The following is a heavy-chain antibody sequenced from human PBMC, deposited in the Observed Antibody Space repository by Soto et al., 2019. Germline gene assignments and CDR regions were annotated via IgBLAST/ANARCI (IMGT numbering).Heavy chain of an antibody. CDR1: GDSITSSTW. J-gene: IGHJ5*02. D-gene: IGHD2-2*02. CDR3: GRDRRRSNTGIDP. Sequence: QVQLQESGPGLVKPSETLSLTCAVSGDSITSSTWWSWVRQPPGKGLQWIGDIYHSGSTNYNPSLRSRVTIAVQKSKNQFSLKPTSVTAADTAIYFCGRDRRRSNTGIDPWCQGTLVTVSS. CDR2: IYHSGST. V-gene: IGHV4-4*02.